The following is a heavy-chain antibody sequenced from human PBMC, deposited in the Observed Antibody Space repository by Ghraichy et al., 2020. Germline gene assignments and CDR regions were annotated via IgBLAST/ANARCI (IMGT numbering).Heavy chain of an antibody. CDR1: GFTFSNDW. J-gene: IGHJ4*02. D-gene: IGHD2-21*02. CDR2: IKEDGSEN. Sequence: LSLTCGASGFTFSNDWMRWARQAPGKGLEWVPTIKEDGSENYYVDSVKGRFTVSRDNAKNSLYLQMNGLRAEDTAVYYCVRAVTVSFDYWGQGALVTVSS. CDR3: VRAVTVSFDY. V-gene: IGHV3-7*03.